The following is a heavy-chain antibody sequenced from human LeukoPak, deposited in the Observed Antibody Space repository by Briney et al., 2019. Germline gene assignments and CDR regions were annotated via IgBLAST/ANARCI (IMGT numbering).Heavy chain of an antibody. CDR1: GGTFSSYA. D-gene: IGHD6-13*01. V-gene: IGHV1-69*05. Sequence: SVTVSCQASGGTFSSYAISWVRQAPGQGLKWMGGIIPIFCTANYAQKFQGRVTITTDEPTSTAYMELSSLRSEDTAVYYCARNIAAAGTELEYYYYYMDVWGKGTTVTVSS. CDR3: ARNIAAAGTELEYYYYYMDV. J-gene: IGHJ6*03. CDR2: IIPIFCTA.